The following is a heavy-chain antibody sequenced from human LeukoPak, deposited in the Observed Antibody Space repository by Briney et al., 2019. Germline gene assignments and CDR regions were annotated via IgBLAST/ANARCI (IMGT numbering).Heavy chain of an antibody. Sequence: GGSLRLSCAASGFTFSSYAMSWVRQAPGKGLEWIGFIRSEAYGGTIEYAASVKGRFTISRDNFKSIADLQMNSLKTEDTAVNSCTRGGDFGVPAARGMDVFNIGGQGKMVTVSP. D-gene: IGHD2-2*01. CDR3: TRGGDFGVPAARGMDVFNI. J-gene: IGHJ3*02. V-gene: IGHV3-49*04. CDR2: IRSEAYGGTI. CDR1: GFTFSSYA.